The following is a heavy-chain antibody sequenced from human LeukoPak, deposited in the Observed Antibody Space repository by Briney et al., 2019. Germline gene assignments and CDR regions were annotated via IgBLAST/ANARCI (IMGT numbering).Heavy chain of an antibody. V-gene: IGHV1-24*01. D-gene: IGHD6-6*01. J-gene: IGHJ4*02. CDR1: GYTLTELS. Sequence: GPSVKLSCKVSGYTLTELSMHWVRQAPGKGLEWIGGFDPEDGETIYAQKFQGRVTMTEDTSTDTAYMELSSLRSEDTAVYYCATETLEYSSSSYFDYWGQGTLVTVCS. CDR3: ATETLEYSSSSYFDY. CDR2: FDPEDGET.